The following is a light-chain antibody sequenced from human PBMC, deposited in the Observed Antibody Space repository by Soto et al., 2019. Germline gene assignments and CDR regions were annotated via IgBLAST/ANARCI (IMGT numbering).Light chain of an antibody. CDR3: SSYTNINTRACV. J-gene: IGLJ1*01. Sequence: QSVLTQPASVSGSPGQSFTISCTGTSGDIGSYNRVSWYQQHPGKAPKLIIYAVTDRPSGVSNRFSGSKSGNTASLTISGLQAEDEAEYYCSSYTNINTRACVFGTGTKLTVL. V-gene: IGLV2-14*01. CDR1: SGDIGSYNR. CDR2: AVT.